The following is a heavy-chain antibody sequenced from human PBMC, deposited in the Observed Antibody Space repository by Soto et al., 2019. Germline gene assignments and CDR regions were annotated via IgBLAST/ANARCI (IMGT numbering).Heavy chain of an antibody. D-gene: IGHD6-13*01. CDR1: GXNFINYA. V-gene: IGHV3-23*01. Sequence: GSLRLSCAASGXNFINYAMSWVRQAPGKGLEWVSSIRGGGDGTFYPDSVKGRFTTSRDNAKNTVYLQMNSLRAEDTAIYYCAKGDGSSSWYGNSWGQGILGTVSS. J-gene: IGHJ4*02. CDR3: AKGDGSSSWYGNS. CDR2: IRGGGDGT.